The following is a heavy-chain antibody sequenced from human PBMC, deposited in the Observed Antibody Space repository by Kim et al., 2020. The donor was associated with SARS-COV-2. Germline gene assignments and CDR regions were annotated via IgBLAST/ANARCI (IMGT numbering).Heavy chain of an antibody. J-gene: IGHJ4*02. V-gene: IGHV3-11*01. CDR3: ARAAYCGGDCYSLDY. Sequence: DSVKGRFTISRDNAKNSLYLQMNSLRAEDTAVYYCARAAYCGGDCYSLDYWGQGTLVTVSS. D-gene: IGHD2-21*02.